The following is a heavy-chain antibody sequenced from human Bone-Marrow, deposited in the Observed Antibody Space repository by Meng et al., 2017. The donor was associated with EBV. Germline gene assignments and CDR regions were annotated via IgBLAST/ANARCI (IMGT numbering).Heavy chain of an antibody. D-gene: IGHD2-2*01. J-gene: IGHJ4*02. CDR3: ARLQRDCSSTSCYPFDY. Sequence: QVVLVRCGAEVKSPGDSVKVSCKASGYTFTSYDIHWVRQAPGQGLEWMGRINLNSGGTNYAQKFQGRVTMTRDTSISTAYMELSNLRSDDGAVYYCARLQRDCSSTSCYPFDYWGQGTLVTVSS. CDR1: GYTFTSYD. V-gene: IGHV1-2*06. CDR2: INLNSGGT.